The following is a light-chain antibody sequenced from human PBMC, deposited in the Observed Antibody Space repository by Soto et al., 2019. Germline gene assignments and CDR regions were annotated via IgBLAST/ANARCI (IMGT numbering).Light chain of an antibody. CDR3: ATWYTSLSAHVV. CDR2: DTD. Sequence: QSVLTQPPSVSAAPGQRVTISCSNIGNNYVFWYQLLPGTAPKLLIYDTDKRPSEIPYRFSGSQSGTSATLAITGLRTGDEADYYCATWYTSLSAHVVFGGGTKLTVL. V-gene: IGLV1-51*01. J-gene: IGLJ2*01. CDR1: NIGNNY.